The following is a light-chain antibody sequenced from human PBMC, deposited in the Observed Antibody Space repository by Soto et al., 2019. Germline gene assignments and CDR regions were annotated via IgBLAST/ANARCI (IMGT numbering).Light chain of an antibody. J-gene: IGKJ1*01. V-gene: IGKV3-20*01. CDR3: QQYGNSPRT. Sequence: IVLTQSPGTLSLSPGERATLSCRASQTVTSSFLAWYQQKPGQAPRLLISGASNRATDIPDRLSGSGSGTDFTLVISRVGPEDSAVYYCQQYGNSPRTFGQGTKVDIK. CDR2: GAS. CDR1: QTVTSSF.